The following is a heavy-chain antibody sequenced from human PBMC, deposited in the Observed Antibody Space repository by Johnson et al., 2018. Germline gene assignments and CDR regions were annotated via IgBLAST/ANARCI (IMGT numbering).Heavy chain of an antibody. CDR2: ISSSSSYI. J-gene: IGHJ3*01. CDR3: ARSYFESSCYVLLCAFDS. D-gene: IGHD3-22*01. Sequence: VQLVQSGGGLVKPGGSLRLSCAASGFTFSSYSMNWGRQAPGKGLEWVSSISSSSSYIYYADSVKGRFTISRDSAKNSLSLTMYSLGAEDKAVYYCARSYFESSCYVLLCAFDSWGQGTMVTVSS. V-gene: IGHV3-21*01. CDR1: GFTFSSYS.